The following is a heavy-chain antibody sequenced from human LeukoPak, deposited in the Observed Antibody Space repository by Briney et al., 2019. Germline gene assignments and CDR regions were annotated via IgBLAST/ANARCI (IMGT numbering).Heavy chain of an antibody. CDR1: GGSISSSSFY. V-gene: IGHV4-39*01. J-gene: IGHJ4*02. D-gene: IGHD3-10*01. Sequence: PSETLSLTCAVSGGSISSSSFYWGWIRQPPGKGLEWIGSTYYSGSTYYNPSLKSRVTISVDTSKNQFSLKLSSVTAADTAVYYCARRGYGSGSYYPDYWGQGTLVTVSS. CDR2: TYYSGST. CDR3: ARRGYGSGSYYPDY.